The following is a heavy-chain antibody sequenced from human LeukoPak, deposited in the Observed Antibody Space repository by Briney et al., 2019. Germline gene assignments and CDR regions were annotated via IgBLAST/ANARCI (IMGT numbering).Heavy chain of an antibody. CDR2: VYTSGST. D-gene: IGHD3-3*01. Sequence: SETLSLTCTVPGDSPSTSYSSWIRQPPGKGLEWIWHVYTSGSTNYNPSLKSRVTISVDASKNQFSLKLSSVTAADTAVYYCASRHYDFWSGYYHKPDYCCYMDVWGKRTTVTVSS. J-gene: IGHJ6*03. CDR1: GDSPSTSY. V-gene: IGHV4-4*09. CDR3: ASRHYDFWSGYYHKPDYCCYMDV.